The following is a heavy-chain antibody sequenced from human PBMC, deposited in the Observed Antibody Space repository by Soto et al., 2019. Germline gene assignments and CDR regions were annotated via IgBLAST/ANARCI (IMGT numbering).Heavy chain of an antibody. CDR1: GRPVSSGGYYW. CDR2: IKGDGSET. CDR3: LRGNSGYGNFDY. D-gene: IGHD5-12*01. J-gene: IGHJ4*02. V-gene: IGHV3-74*01. Sequence: PSETLSLTCTVSGRPVSSGGYYWMHWVRQAPGKGLVWVSRIKGDGSETNYADSVKGRFTISRDNAKNTLYLQLNSLRAEDTAVYYCLRGNSGYGNFDYWGQGTRVTVSS.